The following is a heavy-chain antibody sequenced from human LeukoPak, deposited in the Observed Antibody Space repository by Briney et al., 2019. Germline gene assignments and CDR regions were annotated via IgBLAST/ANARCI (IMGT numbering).Heavy chain of an antibody. Sequence: PGGSLRLSCAVSGFSFSSYAMSWVRQAPGKGLEWVSAISGSGGSTNYADSVKGRFTISRDNSKNTLYLQMNSLRAEDTAVYYCAEGYSSGWYFFDYWGQGTLVTVSS. D-gene: IGHD6-19*01. CDR2: ISGSGGST. CDR3: AEGYSSGWYFFDY. J-gene: IGHJ4*02. V-gene: IGHV3-23*01. CDR1: GFSFSSYA.